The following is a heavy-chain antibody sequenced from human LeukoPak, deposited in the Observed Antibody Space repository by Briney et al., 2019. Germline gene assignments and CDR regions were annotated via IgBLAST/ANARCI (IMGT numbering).Heavy chain of an antibody. V-gene: IGHV3-21*01. CDR1: GFTFSSYS. J-gene: IGHJ4*02. D-gene: IGHD3-9*01. CDR3: ASRGQEDGDY. Sequence: PGGSLRLSCAASGFTFSSYSMNWVLLAPGKGLEWVSSISSSSSYIYYADSVKGRFTISRDNAKNSLYLQMNSLRAEDTAVYYCASRGQEDGDYWGQGTLVTVSS. CDR2: ISSSSSYI.